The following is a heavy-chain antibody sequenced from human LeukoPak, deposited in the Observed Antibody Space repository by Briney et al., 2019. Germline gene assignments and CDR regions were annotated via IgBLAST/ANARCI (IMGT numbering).Heavy chain of an antibody. CDR1: GYSIRSGYY. Sequence: KTSETLSLTCAVSGYSIRSGYYWAWIRQPPGKGLEWIGSLHHTRSTYYNPSLKGRVSMSVDRSNNNFSLKLSTVTASDTAVYYCARDRESSPWELLLDYWGQGILVTVSS. V-gene: IGHV4-38-2*02. CDR2: LHHTRST. D-gene: IGHD1-26*01. J-gene: IGHJ4*02. CDR3: ARDRESSPWELLLDY.